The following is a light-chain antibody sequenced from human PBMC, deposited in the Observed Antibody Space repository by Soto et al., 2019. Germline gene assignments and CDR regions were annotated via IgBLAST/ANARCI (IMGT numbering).Light chain of an antibody. CDR3: QQLHSYPIT. J-gene: IGKJ5*01. V-gene: IGKV1-9*01. CDR2: AAS. Sequence: IQLTQSPSSLSTSVGDRVTFTCRASQGISTFLAWYQQKAGKAPTPLIYAASTLQTGVSPRFSGSGSGTDFSLTTSSLQSEDSAIYYCQQLHSYPITFGHGTRLEIK. CDR1: QGISTF.